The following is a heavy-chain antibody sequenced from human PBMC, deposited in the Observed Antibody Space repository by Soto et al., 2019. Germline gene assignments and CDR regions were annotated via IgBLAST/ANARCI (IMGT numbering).Heavy chain of an antibody. CDR3: AKGDGQGVSYDCWSGYYPTDI. CDR1: GFTFDDYA. J-gene: IGHJ3*02. CDR2: ISWNSGSI. D-gene: IGHD3-3*01. V-gene: IGHV3-9*01. Sequence: GGSLRLSCAASGFTFDDYAMHWVRQAPGKGLEWVSGISWNSGSIGYADSVKGRLTISRDNAKNSLYLQMNSLRAEDTALYYCAKGDGQGVSYDCWSGYYPTDIWGQGTMVTVSS.